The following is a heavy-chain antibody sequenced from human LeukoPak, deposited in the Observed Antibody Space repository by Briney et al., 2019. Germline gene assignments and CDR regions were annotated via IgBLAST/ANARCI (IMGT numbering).Heavy chain of an antibody. V-gene: IGHV4-38-2*02. J-gene: IGHJ3*02. Sequence: SETLSLTCTVSGYSISSGYYWGWIRQPPGKGLEWIGSIYHSGSTYYNPSLKSRVTISVDTSKNQFSLKLSSVTAADTAVYYCARGGLTGTAVGYDAFDIWGQGTMVTVSS. CDR3: ARGGLTGTAVGYDAFDI. D-gene: IGHD1-20*01. CDR1: GYSISSGYY. CDR2: IYHSGST.